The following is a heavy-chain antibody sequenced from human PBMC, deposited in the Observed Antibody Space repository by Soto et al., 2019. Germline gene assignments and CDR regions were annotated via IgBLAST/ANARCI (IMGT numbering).Heavy chain of an antibody. CDR3: ARIRYFDWVFDY. J-gene: IGHJ4*02. CDR2: IYWEDDK. D-gene: IGHD3-9*01. V-gene: IGHV2-5*02. Sequence: QITLKESGPTLVKPTQPLTLTCTFSGFSLSTSGVGVGWIRQPPGKALEWFALIYWEDDKRYSPSLKSRLTITRDTPKNPVVLTMTNMDPVDTATYYCARIRYFDWVFDYWGQGTLVTVSS. CDR1: GFSLSTSGVG.